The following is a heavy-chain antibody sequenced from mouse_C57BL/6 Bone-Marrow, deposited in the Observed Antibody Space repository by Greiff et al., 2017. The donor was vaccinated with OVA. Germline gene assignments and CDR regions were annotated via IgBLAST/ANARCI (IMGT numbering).Heavy chain of an antibody. CDR2: INPNNGGT. CDR1: GYTFTDYN. V-gene: IGHV1-18*01. J-gene: IGHJ2*01. CDR3: ARRSQITTVVAPFDY. Sequence: VQLQQSGPELVKPGASVKIPCKASGYTFTDYNMDWVKQSHGKSLEWIGDINPNNGGTIYNQKFKGKATLTVDKSSSTAYMELRSLTSEDTAVYYCARRSQITTVVAPFDYRGKTTTLTV. D-gene: IGHD1-1*01.